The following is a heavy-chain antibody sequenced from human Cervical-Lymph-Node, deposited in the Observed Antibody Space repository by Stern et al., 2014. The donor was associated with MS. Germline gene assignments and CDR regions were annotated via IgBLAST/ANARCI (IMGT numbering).Heavy chain of an antibody. Sequence: EVQLVESGGGLVQPGGSLRLSCAASGFTFSSYRMHWVRQAPGQGLVWVSRINSDGSSTSYADSVKGRFTISRDNAKNTLYLQMNSLRAEDTAVYYCERVGDYVWGTYDWGQGTLVTVSS. CDR2: INSDGSST. CDR1: GFTFSSYR. V-gene: IGHV3-74*02. J-gene: IGHJ4*02. CDR3: ERVGDYVWGTYD. D-gene: IGHD3-16*01.